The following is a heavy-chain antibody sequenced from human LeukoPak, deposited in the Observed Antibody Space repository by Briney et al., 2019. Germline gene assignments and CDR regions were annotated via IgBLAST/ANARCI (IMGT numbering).Heavy chain of an antibody. CDR2: IYTSGST. D-gene: IGHD3-10*01. CDR3: ARSPPLGGYYFDY. Sequence: PSETLSLTCTVSGGSISSGSYYWSWIRQPAGKGLEWIGRIYTSGSTNYNPSLKSRVTISVDTSKNQFSLKLSSVTAADTAVYYCARSPPLGGYYFDYWGQGTLVTVSS. CDR1: GGSISSGSYY. J-gene: IGHJ4*02. V-gene: IGHV4-61*02.